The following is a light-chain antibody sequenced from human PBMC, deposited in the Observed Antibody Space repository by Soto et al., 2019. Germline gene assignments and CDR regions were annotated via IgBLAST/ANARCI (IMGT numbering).Light chain of an antibody. J-gene: IGKJ4*01. CDR3: QQSSSTPLT. Sequence: DIQMTQSPSSLSASVGDRVSITCRASQSISSFLNWYQQKPGKAPKLLIYAASSLLSGVPSRFSGFRSGTDFTLTISSLQPEDFATYFCQQSSSTPLTFGGGTKVDIK. V-gene: IGKV1-39*01. CDR1: QSISSF. CDR2: AAS.